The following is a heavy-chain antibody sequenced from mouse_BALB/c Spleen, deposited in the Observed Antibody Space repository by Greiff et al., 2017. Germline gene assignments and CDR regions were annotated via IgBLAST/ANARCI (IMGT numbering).Heavy chain of an antibody. CDR1: GYTFTSYW. Sequence: QVQLQQSGAELARPGASVKLSCKASGYTFTSYWMQWVKQRPGQGLEWIGAIYPGDGDTRYTQKFKGKATLTADKSSSTAYMQLSSLASEDSAVYYCARCDSYEGNPYAMDYWGQGTSVTVSS. CDR2: IYPGDGDT. D-gene: IGHD2-10*01. V-gene: IGHV1-87*01. CDR3: ARCDSYEGNPYAMDY. J-gene: IGHJ4*01.